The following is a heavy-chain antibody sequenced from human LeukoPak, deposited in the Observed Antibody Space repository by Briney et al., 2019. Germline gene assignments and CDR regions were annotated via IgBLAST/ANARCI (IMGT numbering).Heavy chain of an antibody. D-gene: IGHD2-15*01. CDR2: INHSGST. V-gene: IGHV4-34*01. J-gene: IGHJ4*02. CDR3: ARHEGGHNNFHC. CDR1: GDSLSGYY. Sequence: PSETLSLTCAVYGDSLSGYYWSWIRQPPGKGLEWIGEINHSGSTNYNPSLKSRVTVSVDTSKTQFSLKMSSVTAADMAVYYCARHEGGHNNFHCWGQGTLVTVSS.